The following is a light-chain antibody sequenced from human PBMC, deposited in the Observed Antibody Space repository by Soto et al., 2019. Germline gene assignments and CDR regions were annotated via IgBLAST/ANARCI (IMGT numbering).Light chain of an antibody. CDR2: NNN. CDR3: AAWDDSLSGYV. V-gene: IGLV1-44*01. J-gene: IGLJ1*01. CDR1: GSNIGSNT. Sequence: QSVLTQPPSASETPGQRVSISCSGSGSNIGSNTVHWYQQLPGTAPKPLMYNNNQRPSGVPDRFSGTKSGTSASLAISGLQSEDEADYYCAAWDDSLSGYVFGPGTKVTVL.